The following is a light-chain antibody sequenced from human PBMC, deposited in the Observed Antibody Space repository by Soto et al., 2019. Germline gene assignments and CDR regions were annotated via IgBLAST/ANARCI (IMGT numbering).Light chain of an antibody. Sequence: EIVLTQSPGTLSLSPGERATLSCRASQSVISSYLAWYQQKPGQAPRLLIYGASNRATGIPDRFIGSGSGTDFTLTISSLEPEDFAVYYCQQRSNWPITFGQGTRLEIK. J-gene: IGKJ5*01. V-gene: IGKV3D-20*02. CDR2: GAS. CDR3: QQRSNWPIT. CDR1: QSVISSY.